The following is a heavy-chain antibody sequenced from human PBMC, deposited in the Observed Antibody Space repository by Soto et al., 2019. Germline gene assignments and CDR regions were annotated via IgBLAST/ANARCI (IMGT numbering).Heavy chain of an antibody. Sequence: ASVKVSCKASGYTFTGYYMHWVRQAPGQGLEWMGWINPNGGGTNYAQKLQGRVTMTRDPSISTAYMELSRLRSDDTAVYYCARDIDMDIVVEVAATAPGYWGQGTLVTVSS. CDR1: GYTFTGYY. CDR3: ARDIDMDIVVEVAATAPGY. V-gene: IGHV1-2*02. CDR2: INPNGGGT. D-gene: IGHD2-15*01. J-gene: IGHJ4*02.